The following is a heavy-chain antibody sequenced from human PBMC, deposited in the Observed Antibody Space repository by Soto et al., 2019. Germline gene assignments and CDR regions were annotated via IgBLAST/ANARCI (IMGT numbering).Heavy chain of an antibody. V-gene: IGHV1-69*13. CDR2: SIPIFVTA. D-gene: IGHD2-8*01. CDR3: ARSGYCTNGVCYTSDY. J-gene: IGHJ4*02. CDR1: GGTFSSYA. Sequence: SVHVSCKASGGTFSSYAISWVRQAPGQGLEWMGGSIPIFVTANYAQKFQGRVTITADESTSTAYMELSSLRSEDTAVYFCARSGYCTNGVCYTSDYWGQGTLVTVSS.